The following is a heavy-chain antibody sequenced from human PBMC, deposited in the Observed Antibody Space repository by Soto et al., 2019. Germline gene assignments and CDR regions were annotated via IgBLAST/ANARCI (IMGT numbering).Heavy chain of an antibody. V-gene: IGHV4-31*03. CDR3: ARGVAPMVYAIRGAWFDP. J-gene: IGHJ5*02. Sequence: SETLSLTCTVSGGSISSGGYYWSWIRQHPGKGLEWIGYIYYSGSTYYNPSLKSRVTISVDTSKNQFSLKLSSVTAADTAVYYCARGVAPMVYAIRGAWFDPWGQVPPVTLSS. CDR2: IYYSGST. CDR1: GGSISSGGYY. D-gene: IGHD2-8*01.